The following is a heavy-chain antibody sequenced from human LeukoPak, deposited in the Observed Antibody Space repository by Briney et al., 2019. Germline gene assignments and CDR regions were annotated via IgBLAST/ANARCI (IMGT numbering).Heavy chain of an antibody. V-gene: IGHV4-61*01. D-gene: IGHD6-13*01. CDR2: IYYSGST. CDR3: ARLSSYSSSSQPGPGRNNWFDP. J-gene: IGHJ5*02. Sequence: PSETLSLTCTVFGGSISSGSYYWSWIRQPPGKGLEWIGYIYYSGSTNYNPSLKSRVTISVDTSKNQFSLKLSSVTAADTAVYYCARLSSYSSSSQPGPGRNNWFDPWGQGTLVTVSS. CDR1: GGSISSGSYY.